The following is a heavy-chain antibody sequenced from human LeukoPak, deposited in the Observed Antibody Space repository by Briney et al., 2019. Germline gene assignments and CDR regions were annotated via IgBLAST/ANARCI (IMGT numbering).Heavy chain of an antibody. V-gene: IGHV3-21*01. CDR3: ARDWAYYYDSSP. Sequence: GGSLRLSCAASGFTFSSYSMNWVRQAPGKGLEWVSSISSSSYIYYADSVKGRFTISRDNAKNSLYLQMNSLRAEDTAVYYCARDWAYYYDSSPWGQGTLVTVSS. CDR2: ISSSSYI. CDR1: GFTFSSYS. J-gene: IGHJ5*02. D-gene: IGHD3-22*01.